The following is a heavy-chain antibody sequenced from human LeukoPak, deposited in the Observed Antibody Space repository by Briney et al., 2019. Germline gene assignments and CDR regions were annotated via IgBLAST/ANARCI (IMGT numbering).Heavy chain of an antibody. D-gene: IGHD3-3*01. V-gene: IGHV4-39*01. J-gene: IGHJ4*02. CDR3: ARHRGLPFGPEITIFGVVMGYYFDY. CDR1: GDSISSSSYY. Sequence: PSETLSLTCTVSGDSISSSSYYWGWIRQPPGKGLEWIGSTYYSGSAYYNPSLKSRVTISVDTSKNQFSLKLSSVTAADTAVYYCARHRGLPFGPEITIFGVVMGYYFDYWGQGTLVTVSS. CDR2: TYYSGSA.